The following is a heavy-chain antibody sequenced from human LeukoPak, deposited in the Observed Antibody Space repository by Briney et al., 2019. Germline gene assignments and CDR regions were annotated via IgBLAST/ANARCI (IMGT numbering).Heavy chain of an antibody. V-gene: IGHV3-74*01. D-gene: IGHD2-15*01. CDR2: INSDGSST. CDR3: ARDIWTGYCSGGSCSSSFDY. J-gene: IGHJ4*02. CDR1: GFTFSSYW. Sequence: GGSLRLSCAASGFTFSSYWMHWVRQAPGKGLVWVSRINSDGSSTSYADSVKGRFTISRDNAKNSLYLQMNSLRAEDTAVYYCARDIWTGYCSGGSCSSSFDYWGQGTLVTVSS.